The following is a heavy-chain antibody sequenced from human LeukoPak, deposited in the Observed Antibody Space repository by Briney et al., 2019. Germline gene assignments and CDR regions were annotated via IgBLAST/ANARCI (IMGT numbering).Heavy chain of an antibody. CDR3: ARVVGALVADP. J-gene: IGHJ5*02. D-gene: IGHD1-26*01. CDR2: MNPNSGNT. Sequence: ASVKVSCKASGGTFSSYAINWVRQATGQGLEWMGWMNPNSGNTGYAQKFQGRVTMTRNTSISTAYMELSSLRSEDTAVYYCARVVGALVADPWGQGTLVTVSS. CDR1: GGTFSSYA. V-gene: IGHV1-8*02.